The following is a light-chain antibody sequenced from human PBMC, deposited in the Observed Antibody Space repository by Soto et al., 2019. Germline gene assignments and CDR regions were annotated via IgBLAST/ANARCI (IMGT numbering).Light chain of an antibody. J-gene: IGKJ4*01. CDR3: QQLNSYR. V-gene: IGKV1-9*01. CDR1: QGISSY. CDR2: AAS. Sequence: DIKLTQSPSFLSASVGDRVTITCRASQGISSYLAWYQQKPGKAPKLLIYAASTLQSGVPSRFSGSGSGTEFTLTISSLQPEDFATYYCQQLNSYRFGGGTKVEIK.